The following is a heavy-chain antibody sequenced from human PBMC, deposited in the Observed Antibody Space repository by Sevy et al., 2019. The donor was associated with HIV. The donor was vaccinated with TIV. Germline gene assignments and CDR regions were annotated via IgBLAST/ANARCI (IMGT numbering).Heavy chain of an antibody. J-gene: IGHJ6*02. CDR1: RFTFSSYW. D-gene: IGHD3-22*01. V-gene: IGHV3-7*01. Sequence: GGSLRLSCAASRFTFSSYWMSWVRQAPGKGLEWVANINQDGSEKYHLDSVKGRFTISRDNAKNSLYLQMNSLRAEDLSVYFCAGVSSIYYDRGYFYAMDVLGQGTTVTVSS. CDR2: INQDGSEK. CDR3: AGVSSIYYDRGYFYAMDV.